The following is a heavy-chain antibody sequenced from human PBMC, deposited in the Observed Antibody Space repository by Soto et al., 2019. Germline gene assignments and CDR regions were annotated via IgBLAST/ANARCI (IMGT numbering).Heavy chain of an antibody. V-gene: IGHV3-30*03. Sequence: QVQLVESGGGVVQPGRSLRLYCAASGFIFSTYSIHWVRQAPGKGLEWVAMTTFDGINKYNADYVKGRFTISRDASKKTLYLQMNSLTTEDTAVYFCARETDGMDVWGQGTTVTVSS. CDR1: GFIFSTYS. J-gene: IGHJ6*02. CDR2: TTFDGINK. CDR3: ARETDGMDV.